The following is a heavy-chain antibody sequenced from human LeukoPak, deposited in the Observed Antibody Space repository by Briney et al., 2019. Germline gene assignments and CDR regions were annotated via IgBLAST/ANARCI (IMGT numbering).Heavy chain of an antibody. Sequence: ASVKVSCKASGYTFTGYYIHWVRQAPGEGLQWMGWINPNSGGTNYAQKFQGRVTMTRDTSISTAYTELSRLRSDDTAVYYCARASEGMSSGWYRSLEAFDIWGQGTMVTVSS. D-gene: IGHD6-19*01. CDR3: ARASEGMSSGWYRSLEAFDI. CDR2: INPNSGGT. J-gene: IGHJ3*02. V-gene: IGHV1-2*02. CDR1: GYTFTGYY.